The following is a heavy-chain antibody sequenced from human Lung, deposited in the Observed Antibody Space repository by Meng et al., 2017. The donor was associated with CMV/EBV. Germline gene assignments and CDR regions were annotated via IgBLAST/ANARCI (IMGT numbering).Heavy chain of an antibody. CDR3: ARDVPLVRGTGLYDH. CDR2: INQDGTVK. V-gene: IGHV3-7*01. Sequence: ESLKISXAASGFTFSTYWMSWVCQAPGKGLEWVANINQDGTVKYYVGSVKGRFTISRDSAKNSLYLQMNSLRAEDTAVYYCARDVPLVRGTGLYDHWGQGTVVTVSS. J-gene: IGHJ5*02. D-gene: IGHD1-26*01. CDR1: GFTFSTYW.